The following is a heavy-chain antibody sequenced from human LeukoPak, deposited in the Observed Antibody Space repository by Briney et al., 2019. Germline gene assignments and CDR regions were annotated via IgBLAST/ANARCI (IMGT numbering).Heavy chain of an antibody. CDR3: ARAYSGHDGYYFDY. V-gene: IGHV4-59*01. Sequence: SETLSLTCTVSGGSISSYYWSWIRQPPGKGLEWIGYIYYSGSTNYSPSLKSRVTISVDTSKNQFSLKLSSVTAADTAVYYCARAYSGHDGYYFDYWGQGTLVTVSS. CDR1: GGSISSYY. J-gene: IGHJ4*02. D-gene: IGHD5-12*01. CDR2: IYYSGST.